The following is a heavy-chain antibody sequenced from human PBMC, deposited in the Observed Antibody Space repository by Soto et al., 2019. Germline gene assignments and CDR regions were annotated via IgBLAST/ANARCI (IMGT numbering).Heavy chain of an antibody. J-gene: IGHJ6*02. CDR3: ARDLSSCTSARCYSYYYGMDV. V-gene: IGHV3-74*01. CDR2: INSDGSRT. D-gene: IGHD2-2*01. Sequence: QSGGTLRLPCSASGFNFSRYWTHWVRQAPGRGLMWVSHINSDGSRTSYADSVKGRFTISRDNAKNTLYLQMNSLRAEDTAVYYCARDLSSCTSARCYSYYYGMDVWGQGNTVTVS. CDR1: GFNFSRYW.